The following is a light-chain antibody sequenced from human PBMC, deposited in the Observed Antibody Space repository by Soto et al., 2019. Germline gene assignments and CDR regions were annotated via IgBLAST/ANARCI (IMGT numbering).Light chain of an antibody. V-gene: IGLV2-8*01. Sequence: QSVLTQPPSASGSPGQSVTISCTGTSSDVGDYNYVSWYQQHPGKAPKFIIYEVTKRPSGVPDRFSGSKSGNTASLTVSGLQAEDEADYYCSSYAGNNKLVFGGGPRSPS. CDR1: SSDVGDYNY. J-gene: IGLJ3*02. CDR2: EVT. CDR3: SSYAGNNKLV.